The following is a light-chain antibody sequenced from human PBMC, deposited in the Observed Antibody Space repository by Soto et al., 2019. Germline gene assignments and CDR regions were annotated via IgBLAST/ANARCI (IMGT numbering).Light chain of an antibody. V-gene: IGLV2-8*01. J-gene: IGLJ2*01. Sequence: QSALTQPPSASGSPGQSVTISCTGTSSDVGGYNYVSWYQQHPGKAPKLMISEVSERPSGVPDRFSGSKSGNTASLTVSGLQAEDEADYYCSSYAGSIMVFGGGTQLTVL. CDR3: SSYAGSIMV. CDR2: EVS. CDR1: SSDVGGYNY.